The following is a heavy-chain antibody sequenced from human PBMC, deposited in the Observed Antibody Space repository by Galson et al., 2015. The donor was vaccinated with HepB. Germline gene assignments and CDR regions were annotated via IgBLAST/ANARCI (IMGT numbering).Heavy chain of an antibody. CDR2: IRNKRKNYAT. D-gene: IGHD2-2*01. CDR1: GFTFSESA. V-gene: IGHV3-73*01. Sequence: SLRLSCAASGFTFSESAVHWVRQASGKGLEWLGYIRNKRKNYATAYGASVKGRFTISRDESKTTAFLQMNSLKTEDTAVYFCARHEDTIDVWGQGILVTVSS. J-gene: IGHJ4*02. CDR3: ARHEDTIDV.